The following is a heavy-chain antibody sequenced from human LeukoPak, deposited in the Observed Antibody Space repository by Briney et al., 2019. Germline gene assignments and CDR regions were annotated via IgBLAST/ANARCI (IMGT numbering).Heavy chain of an antibody. Sequence: SETLSLTCAVYGGSFSGYYWSWIRQPPGRGLEWIGEINHSGSTNYNPSLKSRVTISVDTSKNQFSLKLSSVTAADTAVYYCARRGDYYDSSRIDYWGQGTLVTVSS. CDR1: GGSFSGYY. CDR3: ARRGDYYDSSRIDY. V-gene: IGHV4-34*01. D-gene: IGHD3-22*01. J-gene: IGHJ4*02. CDR2: INHSGST.